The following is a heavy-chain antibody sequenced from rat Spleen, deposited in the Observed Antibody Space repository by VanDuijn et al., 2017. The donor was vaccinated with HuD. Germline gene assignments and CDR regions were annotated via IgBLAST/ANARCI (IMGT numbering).Heavy chain of an antibody. D-gene: IGHD1-11*01. V-gene: IGHV5-27*01. Sequence: EVQLVESGGGLVQPGRSLKLSCAASGFTFSNYYMAWVRQAPTKGLEWVAYISAGGDSTYCRDSVKGRFTISRDNAKSTLYLQMDSLRSEDTATYYCARRHYGYTDYFDSWGQGVMVTVSS. J-gene: IGHJ2*01. CDR3: ARRHYGYTDYFDS. CDR2: ISAGGDST. CDR1: GFTFSNYY.